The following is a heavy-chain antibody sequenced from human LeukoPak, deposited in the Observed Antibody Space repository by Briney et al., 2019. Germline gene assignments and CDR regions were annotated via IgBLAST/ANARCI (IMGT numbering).Heavy chain of an antibody. J-gene: IGHJ6*03. D-gene: IGHD4-17*01. V-gene: IGHV3-15*01. Sequence: GGSLRLSCAASGFTFSNAWMSWVRQAPGKGLEWVGRIKSKTDGGTTDYAAPVKGRFTISRDDSKNTLYLQMNSLKTEDTAVYYCTTVVTVSYYYYYMDVWGKGTTVTVSS. CDR3: TTVVTVSYYYYYMDV. CDR2: IKSKTDGGTT. CDR1: GFTFSNAW.